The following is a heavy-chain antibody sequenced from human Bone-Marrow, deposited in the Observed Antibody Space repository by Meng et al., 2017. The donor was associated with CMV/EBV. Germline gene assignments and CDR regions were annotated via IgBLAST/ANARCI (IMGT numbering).Heavy chain of an antibody. CDR3: AKEPIRFLEWKYGMDV. D-gene: IGHD3-3*01. CDR2: ISGSGGST. Sequence: GESLKISCAASGFSVSSNYMSWVRQAPGKGLEWVSAISGSGGSTYYADSVKGRFTISRDNSKNTLYLQMNSLRAEDTAVYYCAKEPIRFLEWKYGMDVCGQGTTVTVSS. CDR1: GFSVSSNY. J-gene: IGHJ6*02. V-gene: IGHV3-23*01.